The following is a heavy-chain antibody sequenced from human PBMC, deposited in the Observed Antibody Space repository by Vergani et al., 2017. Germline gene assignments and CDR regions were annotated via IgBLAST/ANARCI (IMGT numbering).Heavy chain of an antibody. J-gene: IGHJ4*02. V-gene: IGHV4-38-2*01. CDR2: IYRTGRT. D-gene: IGHD3-9*01. CDR1: GFSIDNGYY. CDR3: ARRSGIVYDIFSGTQYFFDF. Sequence: QVQLQESGPGLVKPSETLSLTCAVSGFSIDNGYYWDWIRQPPGKGLEWIGSIYRTGRTHFNPSLKSRVTISVDTSNNHFSLGLNSLTAADTAVYYFARRSGIVYDIFSGTQYFFDFWGQGTLVTVSS.